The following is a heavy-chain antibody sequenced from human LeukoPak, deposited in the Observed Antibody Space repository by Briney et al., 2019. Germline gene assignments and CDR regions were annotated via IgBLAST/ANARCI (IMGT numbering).Heavy chain of an antibody. CDR3: ARARSGYEPIYYYYMDV. Sequence: GASVKVSCKAAGYTFTSYDINWVRQATGQGLEWMGWMNPNSGNTGYAQKFQGRVTMTRNTSISTAYMELSSLRSEDTAVYYCARARSGYEPIYYYYMDVWGKGTTVTVSS. J-gene: IGHJ6*03. D-gene: IGHD5-12*01. CDR2: MNPNSGNT. CDR1: GYTFTSYD. V-gene: IGHV1-8*01.